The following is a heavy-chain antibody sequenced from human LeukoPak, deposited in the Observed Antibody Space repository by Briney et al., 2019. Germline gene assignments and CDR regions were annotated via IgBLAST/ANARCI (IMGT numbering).Heavy chain of an antibody. V-gene: IGHV4-34*01. CDR1: GGSFSGYY. CDR2: INHSGST. J-gene: IGHJ5*02. Sequence: SETLSLTCAVYGGSFSGYYWSWIRQPPGKGLEWIGEINHSGSTNYNPSLKSRVTISVDTSKNQFSLKLSSVTAADTAVYYCARGVLRRIAVGAQGRKFDPWGQGTLVTVSS. D-gene: IGHD6-19*01. CDR3: ARGVLRRIAVGAQGRKFDP.